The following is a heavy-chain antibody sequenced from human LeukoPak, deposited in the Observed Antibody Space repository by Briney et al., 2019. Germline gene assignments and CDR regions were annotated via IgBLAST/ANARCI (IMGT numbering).Heavy chain of an antibody. CDR1: GGSISSYY. CDR2: IYYSGST. Sequence: SETLSLTCTVSGGSISSYYRSWIRQPPGKGLEWIGYIYYSGSTNYNPSLKSRVTISVDTSKNQFSLKLSSVTAADTAVYYCARGYGSGSYSPPDYWGQGTLVTVSS. D-gene: IGHD3-10*01. V-gene: IGHV4-59*01. CDR3: ARGYGSGSYSPPDY. J-gene: IGHJ4*02.